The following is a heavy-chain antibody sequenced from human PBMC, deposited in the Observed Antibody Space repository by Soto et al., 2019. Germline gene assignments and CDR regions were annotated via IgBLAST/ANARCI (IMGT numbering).Heavy chain of an antibody. J-gene: IGHJ6*02. Sequence: QVELVQSGAEVKKPGSSVKVSCKASGGNFITFAISWVRQAPGQGLEWMGEIIPISSTTKSAHKFQDRVTISADGSSSTGHMELRSLKSEDPANYFCAKKLGIDPFGSYGLDVWGQGTTVTVSS. CDR2: IIPISSTT. V-gene: IGHV1-69*01. D-gene: IGHD7-27*01. CDR1: GGNFITFA. CDR3: AKKLGIDPFGSYGLDV.